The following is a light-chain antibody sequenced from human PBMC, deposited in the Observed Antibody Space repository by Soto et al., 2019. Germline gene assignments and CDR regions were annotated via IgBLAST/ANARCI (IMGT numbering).Light chain of an antibody. V-gene: IGKV3-11*01. J-gene: IGKJ2*01. CDR2: DAS. CDR3: LQRSNWQYT. Sequence: EIVLTQSPATLSLSPGERATLSCRASQSVSSYLAWYQQKPGQAPRLLIYDASNRVTGILARFSGSGSGTDFTLTISSLEPEDFAVYYCLQRSNWQYTFGQGTKVEIK. CDR1: QSVSSY.